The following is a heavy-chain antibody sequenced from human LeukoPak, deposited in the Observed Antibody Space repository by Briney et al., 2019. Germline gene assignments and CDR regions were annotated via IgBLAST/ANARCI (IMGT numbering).Heavy chain of an antibody. J-gene: IGHJ3*02. V-gene: IGHV4-59*01. Sequence: SETLSLTCTVSGGSISSYYWSWIRQPPGKGLEWIGYIYYSGSTNYNPSLKSRVTISVDTSKNQFSLKLSSVTAADTAVYYCARRMKPPQDAFDIWGQGTMVTVSS. CDR3: ARRMKPPQDAFDI. CDR1: GGSISSYY. CDR2: IYYSGST.